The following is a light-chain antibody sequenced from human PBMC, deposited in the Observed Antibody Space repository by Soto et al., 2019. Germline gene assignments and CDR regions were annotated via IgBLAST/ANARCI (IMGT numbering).Light chain of an antibody. CDR2: VAS. V-gene: IGKV1-39*01. J-gene: IGKJ5*01. CDR1: QSISRY. Sequence: DVQMTQCPSSLSASVGDRVTVTGRASQSISRYLNWYQQKPGKAPNLLIYVASSLQSEVPSRFSGRGSGTDFTLTITSLQPEDFATYYCQQSYGTPITFGQGTRLEI. CDR3: QQSYGTPIT.